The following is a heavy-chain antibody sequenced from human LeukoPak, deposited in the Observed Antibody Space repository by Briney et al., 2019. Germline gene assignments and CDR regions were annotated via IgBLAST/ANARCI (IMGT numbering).Heavy chain of an antibody. CDR1: GFTVSSNY. Sequence: GSLRLSCAASGFTVSSNYMSWVRQAPGKGLEWVSVIYSGGSTYYADSVKGRFTISRDNSKNTLYLQMNSLRAEDTAVYYCARDFHELNWFDPWGQGTLVTVSS. CDR3: ARDFHELNWFDP. J-gene: IGHJ5*02. D-gene: IGHD3-3*01. V-gene: IGHV3-66*02. CDR2: IYSGGST.